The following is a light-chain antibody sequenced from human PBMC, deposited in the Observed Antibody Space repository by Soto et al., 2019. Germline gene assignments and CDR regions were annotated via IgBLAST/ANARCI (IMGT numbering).Light chain of an antibody. V-gene: IGKV3-15*01. J-gene: IGKJ4*01. CDR1: QSVSSN. Sequence: EIVMTQSPATLSVSPGERATLSCRASQSVSSNLAWYQQKPGQPPKLLIYVASTRATGIPARSSGSGSGTEFTLPISSLHSEDFAVYYCQQYNVWPLTFGGGTKVEF. CDR3: QQYNVWPLT. CDR2: VAS.